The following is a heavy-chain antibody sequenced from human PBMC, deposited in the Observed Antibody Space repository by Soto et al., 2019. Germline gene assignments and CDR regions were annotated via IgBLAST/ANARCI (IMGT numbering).Heavy chain of an antibody. V-gene: IGHV3-9*03. CDR2: ISWNSGSI. CDR1: GFTFDDYA. CDR3: AKRGLSWPTSRGYYGMDV. Sequence: EVQLVESGGGLVQPGRSLRLSCAASGFTFDDYAMHWVRQAPGKGLEWVSGISWNSGSIGYADSVKGRFTISRDNAKNSLYLQMNSLRAKDMALYYCAKRGLSWPTSRGYYGMDVWGQGSTVTVSS. J-gene: IGHJ6*02. D-gene: IGHD6-13*01.